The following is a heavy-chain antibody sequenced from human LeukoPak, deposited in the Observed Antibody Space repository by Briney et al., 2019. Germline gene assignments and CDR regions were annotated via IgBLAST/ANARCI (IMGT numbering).Heavy chain of an antibody. V-gene: IGHV4-34*01. CDR1: GGSFSGYY. Sequence: SEPLSLPCAVYGGSFSGYYWSWIRQPPGKGLEGIGEINHSGSTNYNPSLKSRVTISVDTSKNQFSLKLSSVTAADTAVYYCARGSTYSSGWYWFDPWGQGTLVTVSS. D-gene: IGHD6-19*01. J-gene: IGHJ5*02. CDR3: ARGSTYSSGWYWFDP. CDR2: INHSGST.